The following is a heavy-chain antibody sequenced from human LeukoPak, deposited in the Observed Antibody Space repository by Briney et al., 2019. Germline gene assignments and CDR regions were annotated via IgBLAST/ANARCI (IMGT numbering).Heavy chain of an antibody. Sequence: SGTLSLTCAFSGGSISSSNWWSWVRQPPGKGLEWIGEIYHSGSTNYNPSLKRRVTISVDKSKNQFSLKLSSVTAADTAVYYCATVTVVVPAAIRYFDLWGRGTLVTVSS. J-gene: IGHJ2*01. V-gene: IGHV4-4*02. CDR2: IYHSGST. CDR1: GGSISSSNW. D-gene: IGHD2-2*01. CDR3: ATVTVVVPAAIRYFDL.